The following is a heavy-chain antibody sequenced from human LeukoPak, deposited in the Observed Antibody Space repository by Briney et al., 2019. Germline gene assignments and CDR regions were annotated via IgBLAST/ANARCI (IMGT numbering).Heavy chain of an antibody. CDR2: ITWSGSTI. CDR3: AKDRRYSGYDGK. Sequence: PGGSLRLSCAASGFTLSSYSMNWVRQAPGKGLEWISHITWSGSTIFYADSVKGRFTISRDSAKNSLYLQMNSLRAEDTAVYYCAKDRRYSGYDGKWGQGTLVTVSS. V-gene: IGHV3-48*01. CDR1: GFTLSSYS. J-gene: IGHJ4*02. D-gene: IGHD5-12*01.